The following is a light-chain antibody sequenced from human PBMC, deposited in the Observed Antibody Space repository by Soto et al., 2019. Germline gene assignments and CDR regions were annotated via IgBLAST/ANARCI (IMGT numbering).Light chain of an antibody. CDR3: QQYNNWPPIT. CDR1: QSVGSK. V-gene: IGKV3-15*01. J-gene: IGKJ5*01. Sequence: TQSPATLSLSPGERATLSCRASQSVGSKLAWYQRKPGQAPRLLIYGASTRATGIPARFSGSGSGTEFTLTISSLQSEDFVIYYCQQYNNWPPITFGQGTRLEIK. CDR2: GAS.